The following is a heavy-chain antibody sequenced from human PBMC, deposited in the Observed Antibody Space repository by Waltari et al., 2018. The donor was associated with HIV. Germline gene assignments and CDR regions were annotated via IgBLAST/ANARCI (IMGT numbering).Heavy chain of an antibody. CDR2: VYSVGST. Sequence: EVQLVESGGGLIQPGGSLRLSCAASGFTVSSNYMSWVRQAPGKGLEWVSVVYSVGSTTNANSLKGRFTISRDNYKNTLDLQMNSLRAEDTDVYYCARDAGDYGDYSADYWGQGTLVTVSS. V-gene: IGHV3-53*01. CDR1: GFTVSSNY. J-gene: IGHJ4*02. D-gene: IGHD4-17*01. CDR3: ARDAGDYGDYSADY.